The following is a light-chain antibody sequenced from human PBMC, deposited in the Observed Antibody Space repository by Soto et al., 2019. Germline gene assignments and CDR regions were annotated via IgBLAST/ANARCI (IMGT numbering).Light chain of an antibody. V-gene: IGKV1-8*01. CDR2: TAS. CDR1: QGISSY. Sequence: AIRMTQSPSSLSASTGDRVTITCRVSQGISSYLAWYQQKPGKAPKVLIHTASTLQGGVPSRFSGSGSGTDFTLTISCLQSEDFATYYCQQYYTYPWTFGQGTKVEVK. CDR3: QQYYTYPWT. J-gene: IGKJ1*01.